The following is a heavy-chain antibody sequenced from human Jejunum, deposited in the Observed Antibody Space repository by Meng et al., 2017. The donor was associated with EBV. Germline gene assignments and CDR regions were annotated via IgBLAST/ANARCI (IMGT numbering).Heavy chain of an antibody. Sequence: EVQLLEPGGGLVQPXGSLRLSCAASGFTFSSTSMSWVRQAPGKGLEWVSTITGGDGSTYYADSVKGRSTISRDNSKSTLYLQMNSLRAEDTAAYYCAKLVRDWGQGTLVTVSS. V-gene: IGHV3-23*01. CDR3: AKLVRD. J-gene: IGHJ1*01. CDR1: GFTFSSTS. CDR2: ITGGDGST.